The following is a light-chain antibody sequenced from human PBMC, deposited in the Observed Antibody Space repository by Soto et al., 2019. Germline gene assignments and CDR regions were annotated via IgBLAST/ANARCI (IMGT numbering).Light chain of an antibody. CDR3: QQYDTWPIT. CDR1: QSVSSSY. Sequence: ENVLAQSPGTLSLSPGERATLSSRASQSVSSSYLAWYQQKPGQAPRLLIYAASSRATDIPGRFSGSGSGTEFTLSINSLQSEDFAVYYCQQYDTWPITFGQGTRLEIK. V-gene: IGKV3-20*01. CDR2: AAS. J-gene: IGKJ5*01.